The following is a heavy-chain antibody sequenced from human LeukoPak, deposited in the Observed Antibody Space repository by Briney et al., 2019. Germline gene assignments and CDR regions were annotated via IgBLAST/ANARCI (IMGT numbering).Heavy chain of an antibody. V-gene: IGHV4-34*01. CDR1: GGSFSGYY. J-gene: IGHJ4*02. Sequence: PSETLSLTCAVYGGSFSGYYWSWIRQPPGKGLEWIGEINHSGSTNYNPSLKSRVTISVDTSKNQFSLKLSSVTAADTAVYYCARHVHCSSTSCYFDYWGQGTLVTVSS. CDR2: INHSGST. D-gene: IGHD2-2*01. CDR3: ARHVHCSSTSCYFDY.